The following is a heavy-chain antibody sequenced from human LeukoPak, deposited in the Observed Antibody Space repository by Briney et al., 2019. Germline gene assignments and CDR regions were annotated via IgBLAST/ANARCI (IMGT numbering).Heavy chain of an antibody. CDR3: ARLRLGGPDRWQDAFDI. CDR2: ISYGGSNK. D-gene: IGHD3-10*01. J-gene: IGHJ3*02. V-gene: IGHV3-30-3*01. CDR1: GFTFSSYA. Sequence: LSGGSLRLSCAASGFTFSSYAMHWVRQAPGKGLEWVAVISYGGSNKYYADSVKGRFTISRDNSKNTLYLQMNSLRAEDTAVYYCARLRLGGPDRWQDAFDIWGQGTMVTVSS.